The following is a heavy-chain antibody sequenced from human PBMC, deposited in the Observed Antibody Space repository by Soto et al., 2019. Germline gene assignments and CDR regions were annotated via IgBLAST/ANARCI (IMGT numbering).Heavy chain of an antibody. CDR2: IYNSGYT. D-gene: IGHD3-16*01. J-gene: IGHJ5*02. CDR1: GGDMSSYGYY. Sequence: QVQLQESGPGLVKPSQTLSLTCNVSGGDMSSYGYYWSWIRQHPGKGLEWIGYIYNSGYTYYNPSLRSRVTISVDTSKNQFSLRLSSVTAADTALSYCAAYYYGWFDPWGQGILVTVSS. V-gene: IGHV4-31*03. CDR3: AAYYYGWFDP.